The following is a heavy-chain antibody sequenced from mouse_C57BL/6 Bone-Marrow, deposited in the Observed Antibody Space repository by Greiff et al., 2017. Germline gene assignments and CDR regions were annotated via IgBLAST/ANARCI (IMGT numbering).Heavy chain of an antibody. Sequence: VQLQQSGTVLARPGASVKMSCKTSGYTFTSYWMHWVKQRPGQGLAWIGAIYPGNSDTSYNQKFKGKAKLTAVTSASTAYMELSSLTNEDSAVYYCTRCSNYVRYFDYWGQGTTLTVAS. V-gene: IGHV1-5*01. J-gene: IGHJ2*01. D-gene: IGHD2-5*01. CDR2: IYPGNSDT. CDR1: GYTFTSYW. CDR3: TRCSNYVRYFDY.